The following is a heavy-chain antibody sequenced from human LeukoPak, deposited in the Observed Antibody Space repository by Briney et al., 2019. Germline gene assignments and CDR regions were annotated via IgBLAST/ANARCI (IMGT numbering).Heavy chain of an antibody. CDR3: ATYKGGSDWYFDL. CDR1: GGSISSYY. Sequence: SETLSLTCTVSGGSISSYYWSWIRQPPGKGLEWIGSMYYRGNIYYNPSFKSRVTISVDTSKNQFSLSLSSVIATDTAVYYCATYKGGSDWYFDLWGRGTLVTVSS. D-gene: IGHD3-16*01. J-gene: IGHJ2*01. CDR2: MYYRGNI. V-gene: IGHV4-59*05.